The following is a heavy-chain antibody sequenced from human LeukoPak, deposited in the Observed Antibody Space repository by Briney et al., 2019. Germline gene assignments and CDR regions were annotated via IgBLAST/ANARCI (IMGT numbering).Heavy chain of an antibody. CDR3: ATEMYYYGSGRRQY. D-gene: IGHD3-10*01. J-gene: IGHJ4*02. CDR2: INPNSGGT. CDR1: GYTFTGYY. V-gene: IGHV1-2*02. Sequence: ASVKVSCKASGYTFTGYYMRWVRQAPGQGLEWMGWINPNSGGTNYAQKFQGRVTMTRDTSISTAYMELSRLRSDDTAVYYCATEMYYYGSGRRQYWGQGTLVTVSS.